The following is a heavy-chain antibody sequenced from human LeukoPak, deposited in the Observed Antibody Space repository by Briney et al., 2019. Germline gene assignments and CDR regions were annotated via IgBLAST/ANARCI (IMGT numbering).Heavy chain of an antibody. CDR3: TTDRSRVSEDAFDI. V-gene: IGHV3-15*01. Sequence: PGGSLRLSCAASGFTFSNVWMSWVRQAPGKGLEWVGRIKSKTDGGTTDYAAPVKGRFTISRDDSKNTLYLQMNSLKTEDTAVYYCTTDRSRVSEDAFDIWGQGTMVTVSS. D-gene: IGHD6-13*01. CDR2: IKSKTDGGTT. J-gene: IGHJ3*02. CDR1: GFTFSNVW.